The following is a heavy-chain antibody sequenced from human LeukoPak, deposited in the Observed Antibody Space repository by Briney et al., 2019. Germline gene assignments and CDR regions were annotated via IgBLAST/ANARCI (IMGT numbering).Heavy chain of an antibody. V-gene: IGHV4/OR15-8*02. J-gene: IGHJ3*02. CDR3: ARDDYYDSSGYRNAFDI. CDR2: IYHSGGGNT. D-gene: IGHD3-22*01. CDR1: GGSISSSNW. Sequence: SETLSLTCAVSGGSISSSNWWIWLRPPPGKGLEWIGEIYHSGGGNTNYNPSLKSRATISIDNAKNQFSLKVRSVTAADTAVYFCARDDYYDSSGYRNAFDIWGQGTVVTVSS.